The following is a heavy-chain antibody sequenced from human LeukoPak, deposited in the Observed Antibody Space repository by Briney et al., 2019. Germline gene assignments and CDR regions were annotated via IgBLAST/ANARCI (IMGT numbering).Heavy chain of an antibody. CDR1: GFTFSSYA. CDR3: AKDFRSFYYYDSSGPSLGAFDI. Sequence: GGSLRLSCAASGFTFSSYAMSWVRQTPGKGLEWVSAISGSGGSTYYADSVKGRFTISRGNSKNTLYLQMNSLRAEDTAVYYCAKDFRSFYYYDSSGPSLGAFDIWGQGTMVTVSS. J-gene: IGHJ3*02. D-gene: IGHD3-22*01. V-gene: IGHV3-23*01. CDR2: ISGSGGST.